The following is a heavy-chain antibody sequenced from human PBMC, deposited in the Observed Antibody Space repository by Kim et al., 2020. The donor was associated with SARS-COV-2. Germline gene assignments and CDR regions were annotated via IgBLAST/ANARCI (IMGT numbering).Heavy chain of an antibody. Sequence: ASVKVSCKASGYTFTSYAMNWVRQAPGQGLEWMGWINTNTGNPTYAQGFTGRFVFSLDTSVSTAYLQISSLKAEDTAVYYCARDGNPYYDILTGYTLNPRYYYYYGMDVWGQGTTVTVSS. V-gene: IGHV7-4-1*02. CDR3: ARDGNPYYDILTGYTLNPRYYYYYGMDV. CDR2: INTNTGNP. J-gene: IGHJ6*02. CDR1: GYTFTSYA. D-gene: IGHD3-9*01.